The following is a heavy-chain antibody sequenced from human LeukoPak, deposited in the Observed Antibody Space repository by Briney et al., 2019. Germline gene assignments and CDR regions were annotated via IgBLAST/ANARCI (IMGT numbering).Heavy chain of an antibody. Sequence: GGSLRLSCAASGLTFSNYALTWVRQAPGRGLEWVSGISGSGLNTYYADSVKGRFTSSRDNSKNMLYLQMNSLRAEDTAVYYCAKGGGYGSGTYSEDWGQGILVTVSS. V-gene: IGHV3-23*01. CDR3: AKGGGYGSGTYSED. D-gene: IGHD3-10*01. CDR2: ISGSGLNT. J-gene: IGHJ4*02. CDR1: GLTFSNYA.